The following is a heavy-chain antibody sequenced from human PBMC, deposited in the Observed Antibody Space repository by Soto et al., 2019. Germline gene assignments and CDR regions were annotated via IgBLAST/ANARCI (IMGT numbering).Heavy chain of an antibody. Sequence: AGGSLRLSCEASGFSFSNYAMNWVRQGPGKGPEWVAGISLTGTHTYYADSVKGRFTVSRDNSKRQLHLQLNSLRVDDTAVYSCARGRGYCTGQTCSAVWFDPWGHGTQVTV. V-gene: IGHV3-23*01. CDR3: ARGRGYCTGQTCSAVWFDP. CDR2: ISLTGTHT. J-gene: IGHJ5*02. D-gene: IGHD2-8*02. CDR1: GFSFSNYA.